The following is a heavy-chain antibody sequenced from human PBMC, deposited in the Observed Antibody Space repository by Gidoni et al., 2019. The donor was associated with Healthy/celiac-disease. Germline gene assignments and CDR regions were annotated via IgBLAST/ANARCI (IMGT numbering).Heavy chain of an antibody. CDR1: SCSISSCGYY. CDR2: IYYSGST. D-gene: IGHD4-17*01. V-gene: IGHV4-31*03. J-gene: IGHJ6*02. Sequence: QVQLQESGPALVQPSPTLSLTCTISSCSISSCGYYWSWIRQPPGNGLEWIGYIYYSGSTYYNPSLKRRVTISVDTSKNQVSLKLSSVTAADTAVYYCARSTLAYYYGLYGMDVWGQGTTVTVSS. CDR3: ARSTLAYYYGLYGMDV.